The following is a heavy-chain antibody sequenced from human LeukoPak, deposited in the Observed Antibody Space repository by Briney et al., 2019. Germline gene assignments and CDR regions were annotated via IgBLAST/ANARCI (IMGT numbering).Heavy chain of an antibody. CDR2: INHSGST. CDR1: GGSFSVYY. V-gene: IGHV4-34*01. D-gene: IGHD6-19*01. J-gene: IGHJ6*02. Sequence: PSETLSLTCAVYGGSFSVYYWSWIRQPPGKGLEWIGEINHSGSTNYNPSLKSRVTISVDTSKNQFSLKLSSVTAADTAVYYCARGRLYIAVAGFGRPPYGMDVWGQGTTVTVSS. CDR3: ARGRLYIAVAGFGRPPYGMDV.